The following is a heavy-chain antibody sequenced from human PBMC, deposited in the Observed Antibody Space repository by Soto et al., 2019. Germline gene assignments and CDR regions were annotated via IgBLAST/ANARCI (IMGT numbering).Heavy chain of an antibody. V-gene: IGHV4-31*02. D-gene: IGHD1-1*01. Sequence: PSETLSLTCTVSGGSIRSSTYYWTWIRHHPGKGLEWVGFIYFSGSTFYNPSLKSRVTISLDPSRNQFSLKLTSVTAADSAVYYCAREMRNQSGDSHHWYFDLWGRGTQVTVSS. CDR3: AREMRNQSGDSHHWYFDL. CDR1: GGSIRSSTYY. J-gene: IGHJ2*01. CDR2: IYFSGST.